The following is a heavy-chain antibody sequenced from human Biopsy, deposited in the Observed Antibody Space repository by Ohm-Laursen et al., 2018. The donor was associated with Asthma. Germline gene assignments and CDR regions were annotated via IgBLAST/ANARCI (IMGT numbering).Heavy chain of an antibody. CDR3: VRDGTDDAFDI. Sequence: SLRLSCSATGFSFSNFAIHWVRQAPGKGLEWVGVISKDASTQDYADPVKGRFTMARDNSKNTLDLQMNSLREEDTAVYYCVRDGTDDAFDIWGQGTVVSVSS. V-gene: IGHV3-30*01. D-gene: IGHD1-1*01. CDR2: ISKDASTQ. CDR1: GFSFSNFA. J-gene: IGHJ3*02.